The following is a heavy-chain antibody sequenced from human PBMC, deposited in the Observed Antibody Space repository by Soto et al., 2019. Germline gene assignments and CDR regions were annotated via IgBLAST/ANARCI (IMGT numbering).Heavy chain of an antibody. V-gene: IGHV1-18*01. CDR2: ISTYNGNT. CDR3: ARSPYTNSWYYFDY. J-gene: IGHJ4*02. CDR1: GYTFTMYG. D-gene: IGHD6-13*01. Sequence: QVQLVQSGAEVKKPGASVKVSCKTSGYTFTMYGISWVRQAPEQVLEWMGWISTYNGNTNSAQKFQGRVTMTTDTSTSTAYMELRSLRSDDTAVYYCARSPYTNSWYYFDYWGQGTLVTVSS.